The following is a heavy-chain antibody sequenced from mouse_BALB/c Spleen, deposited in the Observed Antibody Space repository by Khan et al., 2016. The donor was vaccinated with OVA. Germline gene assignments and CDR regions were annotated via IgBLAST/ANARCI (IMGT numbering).Heavy chain of an antibody. J-gene: IGHJ2*01. D-gene: IGHD3-2*02. CDR1: GYSITSGYG. Sequence: EVQLQESGPGLVKPSQSLSLTCTVTGYSITSGYGWNWIRQFPGNKLEWMGYISYSGSTNYNPSLKSRISITRDTAKNQFFLQWNSVTTEDTATYYCARKARIKYWGQGTTLTVAS. V-gene: IGHV3-2*02. CDR2: ISYSGST. CDR3: ARKARIKY.